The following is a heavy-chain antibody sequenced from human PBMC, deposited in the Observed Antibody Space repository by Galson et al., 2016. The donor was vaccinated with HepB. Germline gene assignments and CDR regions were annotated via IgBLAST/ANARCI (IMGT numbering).Heavy chain of an antibody. J-gene: IGHJ4*02. CDR2: ISYDGTKK. V-gene: IGHV3-30*05. Sequence: SLRLSCAASGFTLTSYGMHWVRQAPGKGLEWVAVISYDGTKKYYADSVKGRFTISTDNSNYTLYLQMNSLRAEDTAVYYCAKDHFREHYYGSGSYGAGDYWGQGTLVTVSS. CDR3: AKDHFREHYYGSGSYGAGDY. D-gene: IGHD3-10*01. CDR1: GFTLTSYG.